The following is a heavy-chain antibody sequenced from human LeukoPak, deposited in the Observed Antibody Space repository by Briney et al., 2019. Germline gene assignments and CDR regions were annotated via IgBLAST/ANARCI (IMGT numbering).Heavy chain of an antibody. CDR3: ARGSVQLWLRDTYYYMDV. D-gene: IGHD5-18*01. CDR2: TNWNGRIT. Sequence: GESLRLSCAASGFTFDDYAMNWVRQVPGRGLEWVSGTNWNGRITEYADSVKDRFTISRQNTKNSLYLYMNNLGGEDTALYFCARGSVQLWLRDTYYYMDVWGKGTTVTVSS. V-gene: IGHV3-20*04. CDR1: GFTFDDYA. J-gene: IGHJ6*03.